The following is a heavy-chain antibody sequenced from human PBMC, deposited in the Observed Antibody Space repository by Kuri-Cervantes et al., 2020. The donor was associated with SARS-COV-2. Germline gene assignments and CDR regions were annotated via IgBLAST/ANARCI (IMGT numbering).Heavy chain of an antibody. Sequence: GGSLRLSCAASGFTFSSYAMSWVRQAPGKGLEWVSAISGSGGSTYYADSVKGRFTISRDNSKNTLYLQMNSLRAEDTAVYYCARDIRIVGATADYFDYWGQGTLVTVSS. CDR3: ARDIRIVGATADYFDY. CDR2: ISGSGGST. CDR1: GFTFSSYA. V-gene: IGHV3-23*01. J-gene: IGHJ4*02. D-gene: IGHD1-26*01.